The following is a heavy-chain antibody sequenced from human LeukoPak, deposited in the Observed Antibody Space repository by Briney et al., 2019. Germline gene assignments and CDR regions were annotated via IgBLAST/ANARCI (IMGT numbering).Heavy chain of an antibody. CDR3: ARVARSSWYVTVSSWFDP. CDR2: MNPNSGNT. J-gene: IGHJ5*02. D-gene: IGHD6-13*01. Sequence: ASVKVSCKASGYTFTSYDINWVRQATGQGLEWMGWMNPNSGNTGYAQKFQGRVTMTRNTSISTAYMELSSLGSEDTAVYYCARVARSSWYVTVSSWFDPWGQGTLVTVSS. CDR1: GYTFTSYD. V-gene: IGHV1-8*01.